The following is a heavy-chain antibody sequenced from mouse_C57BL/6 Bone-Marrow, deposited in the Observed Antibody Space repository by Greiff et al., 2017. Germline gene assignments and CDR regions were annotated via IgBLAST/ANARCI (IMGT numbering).Heavy chain of an antibody. V-gene: IGHV1-69*01. Sequence: QVQLQQPGAELVMPGASVKLSCKASGYTFTSYWMHWVKQRPGQGLEWIGEIDPSDSYTNYNQKFKGKSTLTVDKSSSTAYIQLSSLTSEDSAVYDCARGASYYSNFYAMDYWGQGTSVTVSS. J-gene: IGHJ4*01. CDR2: IDPSDSYT. D-gene: IGHD2-5*01. CDR1: GYTFTSYW. CDR3: ARGASYYSNFYAMDY.